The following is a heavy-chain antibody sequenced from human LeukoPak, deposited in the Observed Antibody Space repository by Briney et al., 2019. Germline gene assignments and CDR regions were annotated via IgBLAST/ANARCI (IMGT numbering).Heavy chain of an antibody. V-gene: IGHV5-51*01. D-gene: IGHD5-18*01. CDR2: IYPDVSDT. J-gene: IGHJ3*02. CDR1: GYSFSNHW. Sequence: GESLKISCKASGYSFSNHWIGWVRQMPGKGLEWMGIIYPDVSDTTYGPSFQGQVSISADKSINTAYLQWSSLKASDTAMYYCARILADTSMVTDAFDIWGQGTMVTVSS. CDR3: ARILADTSMVTDAFDI.